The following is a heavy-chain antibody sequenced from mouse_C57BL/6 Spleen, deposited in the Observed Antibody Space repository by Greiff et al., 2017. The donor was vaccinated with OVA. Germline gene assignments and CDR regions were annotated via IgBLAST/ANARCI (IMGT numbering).Heavy chain of an antibody. CDR3: GRSKLAGNGAMDY. CDR1: GYALRSFW. J-gene: IGHJ4*01. V-gene: IGHV1-82*01. Sequence: VQLQQSGPDLVKPGVSLHFSCKASGYALRSFWMNWGKQRPGKGLEWIGRIYPGDGDTNYNRKFKGKATMPADKSSSTAYMQLSSLTSEDSAVYFCGRSKLAGNGAMDYWGQGTSVTVSS. CDR2: IYPGDGDT. D-gene: IGHD4-1*01.